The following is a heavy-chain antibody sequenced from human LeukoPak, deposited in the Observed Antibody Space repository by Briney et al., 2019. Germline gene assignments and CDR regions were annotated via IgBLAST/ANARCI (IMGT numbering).Heavy chain of an antibody. V-gene: IGHV4-31*03. J-gene: IGHJ3*02. CDR3: ARDSEWLGPWGAFDI. CDR1: GGSISSGGYY. CDR2: IYYSGST. Sequence: SETLSLTCTVSGGSISSGGYYWSWIRQHLGKGLEWIGYIYYSGSTYYNPSLKSRVTISVDTSKNQFSLKLRSVTAADTAVYYCARDSEWLGPWGAFDIWGQGTMVTVSS. D-gene: IGHD6-19*01.